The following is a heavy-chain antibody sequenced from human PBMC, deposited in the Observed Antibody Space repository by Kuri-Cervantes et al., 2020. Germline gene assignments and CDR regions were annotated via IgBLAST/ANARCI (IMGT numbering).Heavy chain of an antibody. D-gene: IGHD6-19*01. CDR1: RFTFSSYS. CDR3: ARGGHSGRFVP. V-gene: IGHV3-21*01. Sequence: GESLKISCAASRFTFSSYSMNWVRQAPGKGLEWVSSISSSSTYIYYADSVKGRFTISRDNAKNSLYLQMNSLRAEDTAVYYCARGGHSGRFVPWGQGTLVTVSS. J-gene: IGHJ5*02. CDR2: ISSSSTYI.